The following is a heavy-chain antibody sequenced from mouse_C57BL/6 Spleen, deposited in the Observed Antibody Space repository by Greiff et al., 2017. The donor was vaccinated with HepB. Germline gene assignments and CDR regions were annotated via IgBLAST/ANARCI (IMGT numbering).Heavy chain of an antibody. CDR1: GYTFTSYW. D-gene: IGHD2-4*01. J-gene: IGHJ3*01. V-gene: IGHV1-53*01. CDR2: INPRNGGT. CDR3: ARLLIYYDYDWFAY. Sequence: QVQLQQPGTELVKPGASVKLSCKASGYTFTSYWMHWVKQRPGQGLEWIGNINPRNGGTKYNEKFKSKATLTVDKSSSTAYMQLSSLTSEDSAVYYCARLLIYYDYDWFAYWGQGTLVTVSA.